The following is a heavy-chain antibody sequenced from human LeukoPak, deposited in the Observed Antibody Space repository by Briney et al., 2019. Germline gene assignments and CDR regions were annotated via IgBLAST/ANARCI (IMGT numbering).Heavy chain of an antibody. V-gene: IGHV4-39*01. CDR2: FYYSGST. D-gene: IGHD2-2*02. CDR3: ASRCSSTSCYILLSQDWFDP. J-gene: IGHJ5*02. CDR1: GGSISSSSYF. Sequence: PSETLSLTCTVSGGSISSSSYFWGWIRQPPGKVLEWVGSFYYSGSTYYNPSLKSQVTISVDTSKNQSSLKLSSVTAADTAVNYCASRCSSTSCYILLSQDWFDPWGQGTLVTVSS.